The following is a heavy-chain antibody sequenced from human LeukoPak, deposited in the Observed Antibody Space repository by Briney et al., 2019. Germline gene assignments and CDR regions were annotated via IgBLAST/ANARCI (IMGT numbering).Heavy chain of an antibody. Sequence: SETLSLTCIVSGDSITNHYWSLIRRPPGKGLEWIGRIYTSGSTNYNPSLKSRVTISVDTSKNQFSLKLSSVTAADTAAYYCARGGSSSSRAAFDIWGQGTMVTVSS. J-gene: IGHJ3*02. CDR2: IYTSGST. V-gene: IGHV4-4*08. CDR1: GDSITNHY. D-gene: IGHD6-6*01. CDR3: ARGGSSSSRAAFDI.